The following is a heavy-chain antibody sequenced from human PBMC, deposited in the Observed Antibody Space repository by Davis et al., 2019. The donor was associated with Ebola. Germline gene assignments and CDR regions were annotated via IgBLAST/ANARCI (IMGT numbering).Heavy chain of an antibody. D-gene: IGHD4-11*01. CDR2: ISKTSVYT. V-gene: IGHV3-21*01. Sequence: PGGSLRLSCAASGFTSSGFTFSDYDMNWVRQAPGKGLEWVSTISKTSVYTYYAESVKGRFTISRDNAKNSLYLQMNSLRAEDTAVYYCASPGDYSNYGYYYGMDVWGKGTTVTVSS. J-gene: IGHJ6*04. CDR1: GFTSSGFTFSDYD. CDR3: ASPGDYSNYGYYYGMDV.